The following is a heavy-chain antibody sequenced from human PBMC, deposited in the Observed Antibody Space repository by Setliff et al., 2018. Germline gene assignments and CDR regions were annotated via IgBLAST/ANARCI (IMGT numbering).Heavy chain of an antibody. V-gene: IGHV3-48*03. J-gene: IGHJ4*02. CDR3: ARDACPYSSNWCQHFDY. D-gene: IGHD6-13*01. CDR2: ISSDGSTV. Sequence: GGSLRLSCAASGFTFSTYEMNWVRQAPGKGLECVSYISSDGSTVFYADSVQGRFTISRDNAKNSLYLQMNSRRADDMAIYYCARDACPYSSNWCQHFDYWGQGTLVTVSS. CDR1: GFTFSTYE.